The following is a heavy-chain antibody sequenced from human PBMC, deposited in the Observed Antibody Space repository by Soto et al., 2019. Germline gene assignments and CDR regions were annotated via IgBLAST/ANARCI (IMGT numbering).Heavy chain of an antibody. V-gene: IGHV1-69*01. D-gene: IGHD3-9*01. CDR1: GYTFTGYY. CDR2: IIPIFGTA. Sequence: QVQLVQSGAEVKKPGASVKVSCKASGYTFTGYYMHWVRQAPGQGLEWMGGIIPIFGTANYAQKFQGRVTITADESTSTAYMELSSLRSEDTAVYYCAREASTLRYFDWLSSWFDPWGQGTLVTVSS. J-gene: IGHJ5*02. CDR3: AREASTLRYFDWLSSWFDP.